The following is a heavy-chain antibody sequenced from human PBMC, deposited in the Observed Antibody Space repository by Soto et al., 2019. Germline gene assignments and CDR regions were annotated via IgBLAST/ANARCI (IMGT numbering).Heavy chain of an antibody. D-gene: IGHD2-8*01. CDR1: GFTFSSYA. J-gene: IGHJ5*02. CDR2: ISGSGGST. V-gene: IGHV3-23*01. CDR3: ARGCTVSIPRNWFDP. Sequence: GSLRLSCAASGFTFSSYAMSWVRQAPGKGLEWVSAISGSGGSTYYADSVKGRFTISRDNSKNTLYLQMNSLRAEGTAVYYCARGCTVSIPRNWFDPWGQGTLVTVS.